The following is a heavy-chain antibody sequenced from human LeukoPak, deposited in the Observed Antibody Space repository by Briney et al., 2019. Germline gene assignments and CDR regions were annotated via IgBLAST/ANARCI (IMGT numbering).Heavy chain of an antibody. CDR1: GGSISSSSYY. CDR3: ARRLDLHTGAYCGGDCYPEWFDP. J-gene: IGHJ5*02. Sequence: SETLSLTCTVSGGSISSSSYYWGWIRQPPGKGLEWIGSIYYSGSTYYNPSLKSRVTISVDTSKNQFSLKLSSVTAADTAVYYCARRLDLHTGAYCGGDCYPEWFDPWGQGTLVTVSS. CDR2: IYYSGST. V-gene: IGHV4-39*01. D-gene: IGHD2-21*02.